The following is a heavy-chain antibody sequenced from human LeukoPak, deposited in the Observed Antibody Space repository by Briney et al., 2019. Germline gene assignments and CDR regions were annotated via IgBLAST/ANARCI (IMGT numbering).Heavy chain of an antibody. CDR3: ARGGKWFDP. V-gene: IGHV3-7*02. Sequence: GGSLRLSCAASGFTFRSYWMSWVRQAPGKGLEWVANIKPDGSATYYVDSVRGRFTISRDNAKNTLYLQMNSLRAEDTAVYYCARGGKWFDPWGQGTLVTVSS. J-gene: IGHJ5*02. CDR2: IKPDGSAT. CDR1: GFTFRSYW.